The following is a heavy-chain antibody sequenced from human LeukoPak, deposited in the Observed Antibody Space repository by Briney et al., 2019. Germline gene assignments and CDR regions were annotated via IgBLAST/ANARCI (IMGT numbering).Heavy chain of an antibody. CDR1: GFTFSSYG. CDR2: IFGSGGSA. J-gene: IGHJ4*02. CDR3: AKDPTMIVVVIPDY. D-gene: IGHD3-22*01. V-gene: IGHV3-23*01. Sequence: PGGSLRLSCAASGFTFSSYGMHWVRQAPGKGLERVSGIFGSGGSAHYADSVKGRFTISRDNSKNTVYLQMDSLRAEDTAVYYCAKDPTMIVVVIPDYWGQGTLVTVSS.